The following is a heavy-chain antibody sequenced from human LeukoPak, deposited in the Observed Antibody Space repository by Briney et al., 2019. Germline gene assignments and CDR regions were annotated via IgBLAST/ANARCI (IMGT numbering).Heavy chain of an antibody. D-gene: IGHD1-14*01. Sequence: GGPLRLSCAASGFTFSSHLMHWVRQAQGTGLVWVSSVKSDGTATNYVDSVKGRFTISRDNAKNTLYLQMNSLRVEDTAVYYCVRKFATGDWGQGTLVTVSS. CDR1: GFTFSSHL. V-gene: IGHV3-74*01. CDR2: VKSDGTAT. CDR3: VRKFATGD. J-gene: IGHJ4*02.